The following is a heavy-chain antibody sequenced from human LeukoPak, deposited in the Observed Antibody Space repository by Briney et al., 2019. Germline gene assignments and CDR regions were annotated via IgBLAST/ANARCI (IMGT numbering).Heavy chain of an antibody. CDR1: GYTFTGYY. V-gene: IGHV1-46*01. CDR3: AVVLRGLWYFDL. Sequence: ASVKVSCKASGYTFTGYYMHWVRQAPGQGLEWMGIINPSGGSTSYAQKFQGRVTMTRDTSTSTVYMELSSLRSEDTAVYYCAVVLRGLWYFDLWGRGTLVTVSS. J-gene: IGHJ2*01. D-gene: IGHD2/OR15-2a*01. CDR2: INPSGGST.